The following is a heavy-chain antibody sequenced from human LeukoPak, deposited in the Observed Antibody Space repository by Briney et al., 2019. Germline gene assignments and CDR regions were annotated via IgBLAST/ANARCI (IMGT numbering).Heavy chain of an antibody. J-gene: IGHJ3*02. CDR3: ATPGVVVMNDDAFDI. CDR1: GFTFSSYS. Sequence: PGGSLRLSCAASGFTFSSYSMNWVRQAPGKGLEWVSSISSSSSYIYYADSVKSRFTISRDNAKNSLYLQMNSLRAEDTAVYYCATPGVVVMNDDAFDIWGQGTMVTVSS. D-gene: IGHD3-22*01. CDR2: ISSSSSYI. V-gene: IGHV3-21*01.